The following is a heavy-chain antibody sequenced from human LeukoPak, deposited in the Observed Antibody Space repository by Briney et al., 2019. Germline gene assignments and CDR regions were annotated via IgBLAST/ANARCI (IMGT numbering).Heavy chain of an antibody. D-gene: IGHD6-19*01. Sequence: GGSLRLSCAASGFTFSTYSMNWVRQAPGKGLEWVAAITSPFGPIYYADSLKGRITISRDDAKRSLYLQTNSLRAEDTAVYYCAPDGQSSGWYGFDYWGQGTLVTVSS. CDR3: APDGQSSGWYGFDY. CDR2: ITSPFGPI. V-gene: IGHV3-21*01. CDR1: GFTFSTYS. J-gene: IGHJ4*02.